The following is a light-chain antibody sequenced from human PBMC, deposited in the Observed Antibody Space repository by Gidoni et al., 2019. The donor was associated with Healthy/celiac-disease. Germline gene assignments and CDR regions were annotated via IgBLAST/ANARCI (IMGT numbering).Light chain of an antibody. CDR3: QSYDSSLSVV. CDR2: GNS. Sequence: QSVLTQPPSVSGAPGQRVTISCTGSSSNIGAGYAVHWYQQLPGTAPKLLIYGNSHRPSGVPDRFSGSKSGTSASLAITGLQAEDEADYYCQSYDSSLSVVFGGGTKLTVL. CDR1: SSNIGAGYA. V-gene: IGLV1-40*01. J-gene: IGLJ2*01.